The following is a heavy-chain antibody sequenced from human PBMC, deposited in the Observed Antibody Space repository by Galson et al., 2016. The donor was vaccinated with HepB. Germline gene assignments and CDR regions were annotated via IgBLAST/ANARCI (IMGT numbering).Heavy chain of an antibody. Sequence: TLSLTCTVSGGSISSGGYYWSWIRQNPGKGLEWIWYIYHSGGTYYNPSLKSRVTISVDTSKNQFSLKLSSVTAADAAVYFCARDRSSGSGSFGYWGQGTLVTVSS. CDR3: ARDRSSGSGSFGY. J-gene: IGHJ4*02. D-gene: IGHD3-10*01. V-gene: IGHV4-31*03. CDR1: GGSISSGGYY. CDR2: IYHSGGT.